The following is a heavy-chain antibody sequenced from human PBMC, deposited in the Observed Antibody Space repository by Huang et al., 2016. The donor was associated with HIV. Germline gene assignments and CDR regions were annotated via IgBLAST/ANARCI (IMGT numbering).Heavy chain of an antibody. CDR1: GFSLSTSGMC. D-gene: IGHD6-13*01. CDR3: ARIRGGYSSPQARWYFDL. CDR2: IDWDDDK. V-gene: IGHV2-70*01. J-gene: IGHJ2*01. Sequence: QVTLRESGPALVKPTQTLTLTCTFSGFSLSTSGMCVSWIRQPPGKALEWLALIDWDDDKYYSTALKTRLTISKDTSKNQVVLTRTNMDPVDTATYYCARIRGGYSSPQARWYFDLWGRGTLVTVSS.